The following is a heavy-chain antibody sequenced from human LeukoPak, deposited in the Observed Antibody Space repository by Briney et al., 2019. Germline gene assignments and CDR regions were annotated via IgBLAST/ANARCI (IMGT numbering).Heavy chain of an antibody. CDR2: ISGSGGST. CDR1: GFTFSSYA. Sequence: PGGSLRLSCAASGFTFSSYAMSWVRQAPGKGLEWVSAISGSGGSTYYADSVKGRFTISRDNSKNTLYLQMNSLRAEDTAVYYCAKDGDICCSTSCYTIWNSLGAFDIWGQGTMVTVSS. D-gene: IGHD2-2*02. V-gene: IGHV3-23*01. J-gene: IGHJ3*02. CDR3: AKDGDICCSTSCYTIWNSLGAFDI.